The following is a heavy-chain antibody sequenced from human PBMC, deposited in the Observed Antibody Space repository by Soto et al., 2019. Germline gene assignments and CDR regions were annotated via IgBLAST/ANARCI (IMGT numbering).Heavy chain of an antibody. V-gene: IGHV3-74*01. Sequence: EVQLVESGGGLVQPGGPLRLSCAASGYTFSSYWMHWVRQAPGKGLVWVSRIKSDGSGTYYADSVKGRLTISRDNAKNTLYLQMSSLRAEDTAVYYCARGDGDYYDGNGYLGRHWGQGTLVTVSS. J-gene: IGHJ4*02. CDR2: IKSDGSGT. D-gene: IGHD3-22*01. CDR3: ARGDGDYYDGNGYLGRH. CDR1: GYTFSSYW.